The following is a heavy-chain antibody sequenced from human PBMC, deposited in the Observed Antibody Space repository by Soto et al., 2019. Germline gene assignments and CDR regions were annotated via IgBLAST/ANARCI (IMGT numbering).Heavy chain of an antibody. CDR1: GFAFSSYW. CDR2: INSDGSST. J-gene: IGHJ4*02. CDR3: ARGPFYGAPFDY. D-gene: IGHD4-17*01. V-gene: IGHV3-74*01. Sequence: GGSLRLSCAASGFAFSSYWMHWVRQAPGKGLVWVSRINSDGSSTSYADSVKGRFTISRHNAKNTLYLQMNSLRAEDTAVYYCARGPFYGAPFDYWGQGTLVTVSS.